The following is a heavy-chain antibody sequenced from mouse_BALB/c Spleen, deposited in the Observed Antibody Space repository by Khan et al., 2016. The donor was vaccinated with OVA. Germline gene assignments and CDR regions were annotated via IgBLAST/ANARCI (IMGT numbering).Heavy chain of an antibody. CDR2: ITRDNGTT. Sequence: VQLMQSGAGLVKPGGSLKLSCTASGFTINNYYMHWVKQGPEQGLEWIGNITRDNGTTKYDPTVKGRVTITRDTSKNTFFLQMTSLTSEDTASYYCAPSSYYPHNFDYWGPGTTLTVSS. V-gene: IGHV14-3*02. J-gene: IGHJ2*01. D-gene: IGHD1-1*01. CDR3: APSSYYPHNFDY. CDR1: GFTINNYY.